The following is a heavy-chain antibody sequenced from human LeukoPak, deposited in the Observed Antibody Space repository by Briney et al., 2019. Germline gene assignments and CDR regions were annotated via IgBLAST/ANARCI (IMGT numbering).Heavy chain of an antibody. D-gene: IGHD3-10*01. V-gene: IGHV4-39*01. CDR1: GGSISSSIYY. J-gene: IGHJ5*02. CDR2: IYYSGST. Sequence: SETLSLTRTVSGGSISSSIYYWGWIRQPPGKGLEWIGSIYYSGSTYYNPSLKSRVTISVDTSKNQFSLKLSSVTAADTAVYYCARRGVWFGGSYNWFDPWGQGTLVTVSS. CDR3: ARRGVWFGGSYNWFDP.